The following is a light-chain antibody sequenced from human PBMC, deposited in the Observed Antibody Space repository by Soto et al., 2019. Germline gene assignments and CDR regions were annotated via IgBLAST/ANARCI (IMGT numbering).Light chain of an antibody. J-gene: IGLJ1*01. CDR2: DVS. Sequence: QSALTQPRSVSGSPGQSVTISCTGTSSDVGGYNYVSWYQQHPGKAPKLMIYDVSKRPSGVPDRFSGSKSGNTASLTISGLQAEDEADYYCCSXAGSYXXVFGTGTXLT. V-gene: IGLV2-11*01. CDR3: CSXAGSYXXV. CDR1: SSDVGGYNY.